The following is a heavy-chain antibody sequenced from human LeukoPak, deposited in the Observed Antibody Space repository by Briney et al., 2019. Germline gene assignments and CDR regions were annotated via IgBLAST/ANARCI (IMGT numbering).Heavy chain of an antibody. D-gene: IGHD6-19*01. CDR2: ISGGGGST. J-gene: IGHJ6*02. Sequence: GGSLRLSCAASGFTFSSYAMNWVRQAPGKGLEWVSAISGGGGSTYYADSVKGRFSISRDNSKNTLYLQMNSLRAEDTAVYYCARGTPSSSGWLYYGMDVWSQGTTVTVSS. CDR3: ARGTPSSSGWLYYGMDV. CDR1: GFTFSSYA. V-gene: IGHV3-23*01.